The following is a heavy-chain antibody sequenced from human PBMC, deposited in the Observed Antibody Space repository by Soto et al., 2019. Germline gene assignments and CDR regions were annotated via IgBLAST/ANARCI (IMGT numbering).Heavy chain of an antibody. V-gene: IGHV1-3*01. CDR2: INPDNGNT. J-gene: IGHJ5*02. CDR3: ARGIATGQLDP. CDR1: GYTFTRYT. D-gene: IGHD2-15*01. Sequence: ASVKVSCKASGYTFTRYTMNLVPQAPGQSLEWMGWINPDNGNTKFSQKFQDRVIITRDTSASTAYMDLSSLRSVDTAVYYCARGIATGQLDPWGQGILVTVSS.